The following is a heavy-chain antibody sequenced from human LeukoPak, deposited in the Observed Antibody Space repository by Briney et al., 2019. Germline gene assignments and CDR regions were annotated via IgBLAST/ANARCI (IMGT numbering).Heavy chain of an antibody. Sequence: SETLSVTYTVSGGSISSDCWSWIRQPPGKGLEWIGYIYYSGSTNYNPSLKSRVTISVDTSKNQFSLKLSSVTAADTAVYYCARDRGYCSGGSCYRWFDPWGQGTLVTVSS. D-gene: IGHD2-15*01. V-gene: IGHV4-59*01. CDR1: GGSISSDC. CDR2: IYYSGST. CDR3: ARDRGYCSGGSCYRWFDP. J-gene: IGHJ5*02.